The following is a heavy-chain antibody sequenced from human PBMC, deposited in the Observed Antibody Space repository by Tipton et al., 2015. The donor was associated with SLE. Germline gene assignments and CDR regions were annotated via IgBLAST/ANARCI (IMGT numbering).Heavy chain of an antibody. CDR3: ASVYYDFWSGYYYFDY. Sequence: GPEVKKPGASVKVSCKASGYTFTSYGISWVRQAPGQGLEWMGWISAYNGNTNYAQKLQGRVTMTTDTSTSTAYMELRSLRSDGTAVYYCASVYYDFWSGYYYFDYWGQGTLVTVSS. J-gene: IGHJ4*02. D-gene: IGHD3-3*01. CDR2: ISAYNGNT. CDR1: GYTFTSYG. V-gene: IGHV1-18*01.